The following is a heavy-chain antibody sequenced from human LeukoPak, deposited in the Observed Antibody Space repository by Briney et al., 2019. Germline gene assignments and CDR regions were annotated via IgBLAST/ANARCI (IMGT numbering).Heavy chain of an antibody. CDR2: INTDGSST. CDR1: GFTFSSYW. V-gene: IGHV3-74*01. D-gene: IGHD6-13*01. Sequence: GGSLRPPCAASGFTFSSYWMHWVRQAPGKGLVWVSRINTDGSSTSYADSVKGRFTISRDNAKNTLYLQMNSLRAEDTAVYYCAREGGIAAALDYWGQGTLVTVSS. J-gene: IGHJ4*02. CDR3: AREGGIAAALDY.